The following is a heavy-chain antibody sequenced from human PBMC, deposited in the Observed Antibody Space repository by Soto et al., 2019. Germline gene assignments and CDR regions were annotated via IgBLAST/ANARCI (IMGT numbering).Heavy chain of an antibody. D-gene: IGHD6-13*01. CDR3: ARSTSIIAAAGLFDY. CDR1: GYTFTSYG. J-gene: IGHJ4*02. CDR2: ISAYNGNT. V-gene: IGHV1-18*01. Sequence: ASVKVSCKASGYTFTSYGISWVRQAPGQGLEWMGWISAYNGNTNYAQKLQGRVTMTTDTSTSTAYMELRSLRSDDTALYYCARSTSIIAAAGLFDYWGQGTLVTVSS.